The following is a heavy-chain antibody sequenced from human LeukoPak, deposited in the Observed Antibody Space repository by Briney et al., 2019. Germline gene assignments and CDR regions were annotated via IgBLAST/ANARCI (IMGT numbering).Heavy chain of an antibody. D-gene: IGHD6-13*01. J-gene: IGHJ4*02. CDR2: ISGSGGST. CDR1: GFTFSSYA. CDR3: AKEQRLVLCYFDY. Sequence: GGSLRLSCAASGFTFSSYAMSWVRQAPGKGLEWVSAISGSGGSTYYADSVKSRFTISRDNSKSTLYLQMNSLRAEDTAVYYCAKEQRLVLCYFDYWGQGTLVTVSS. V-gene: IGHV3-23*01.